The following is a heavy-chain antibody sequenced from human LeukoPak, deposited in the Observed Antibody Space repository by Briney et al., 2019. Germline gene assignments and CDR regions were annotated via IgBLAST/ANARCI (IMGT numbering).Heavy chain of an antibody. Sequence: GGSLRLSCADSGFTFSSYVMHWVRQAPGKGLEGVAVISYDGSNKYYADSVKGRFTISRDNSKNTLYLQMNSLRAEDTAVYYCAKDLRWLQSHDAFDIWGQGTMVTVSS. D-gene: IGHD5-24*01. J-gene: IGHJ3*02. V-gene: IGHV3-30*18. CDR1: GFTFSSYV. CDR2: ISYDGSNK. CDR3: AKDLRWLQSHDAFDI.